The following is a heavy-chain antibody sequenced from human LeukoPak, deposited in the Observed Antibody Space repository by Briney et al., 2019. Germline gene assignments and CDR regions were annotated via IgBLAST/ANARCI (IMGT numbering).Heavy chain of an antibody. J-gene: IGHJ4*02. Sequence: SETLSLTCTVSGGSISSYYWSWIRQPPGKGLEWVGHIYTSGGTNYNPSLKSRVTISVDTSKKQFSLKVSSVTAADTAVYYCARTYSSSSHFDYWGQGTLVTVSS. CDR2: IYTSGGT. CDR3: ARTYSSSSHFDY. V-gene: IGHV4-4*09. D-gene: IGHD6-6*01. CDR1: GGSISSYY.